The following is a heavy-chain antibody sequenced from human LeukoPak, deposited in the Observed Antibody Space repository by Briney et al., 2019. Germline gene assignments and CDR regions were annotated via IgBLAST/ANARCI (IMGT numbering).Heavy chain of an antibody. CDR2: ISWDGGST. D-gene: IGHD2-2*01. CDR3: AKDYCSSTSCYLGYMDV. J-gene: IGHJ6*03. CDR1: GFTFDDYA. Sequence: QPGGSLRLSCAASGFTFDDYAMHWVRHAPGKGVEWVSLISWDGGSTYYADSVKGRFTISRDNSKNSLYLQMNSLRAEDTALYYCAKDYCSSTSCYLGYMDVWGKGTTVTVSS. V-gene: IGHV3-43D*04.